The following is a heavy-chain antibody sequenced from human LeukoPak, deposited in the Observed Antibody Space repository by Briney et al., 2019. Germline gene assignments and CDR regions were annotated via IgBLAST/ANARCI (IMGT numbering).Heavy chain of an antibody. J-gene: IGHJ3*02. Sequence: EPGGSLRLSCAASGFIFSAYGMHWVRQAPGKGLEWLAVIWYDGSSKYYADSVKGRFTISRDNSKNTLYMQMNNLRVEDTAVYFCARDNRYTGNYLDAFDIWGQGTLVTVSP. CDR1: GFIFSAYG. CDR2: IWYDGSSK. V-gene: IGHV3-33*01. CDR3: ARDNRYTGNYLDAFDI. D-gene: IGHD3-16*02.